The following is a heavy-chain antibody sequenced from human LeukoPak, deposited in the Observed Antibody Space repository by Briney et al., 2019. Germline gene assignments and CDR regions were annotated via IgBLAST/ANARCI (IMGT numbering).Heavy chain of an antibody. CDR2: ISAYNGNP. Sequence: ASVKVSCKASGYTFTSYGISWVRQAPGQGLEWMGWISAYNGNPNYAQKLQGRVTMTTDTSTSTAYMELSSLRSEDTAVYYCARGSEIQLWSSNYYYYYYMDVWGKGTTVTVSS. CDR3: ARGSEIQLWSSNYYYYYYMDV. CDR1: GYTFTSYG. J-gene: IGHJ6*03. D-gene: IGHD5-18*01. V-gene: IGHV1-18*01.